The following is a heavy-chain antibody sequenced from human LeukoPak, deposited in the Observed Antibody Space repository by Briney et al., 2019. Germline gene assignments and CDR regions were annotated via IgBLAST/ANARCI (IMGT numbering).Heavy chain of an antibody. CDR1: GFTYSSYG. CDR2: IWYDGSNK. D-gene: IGHD4-17*01. CDR3: ARAHLGYGGYAESFDY. Sequence: GGSLRLSCAASGFTYSSYGMHWVRQAPGKGLEWVAVIWYDGSNKYYADSVKGRFTISRDNSKNTLYLQMNSLRAEDTAVYYCARAHLGYGGYAESFDYWGQGTLVTVSS. J-gene: IGHJ4*02. V-gene: IGHV3-33*01.